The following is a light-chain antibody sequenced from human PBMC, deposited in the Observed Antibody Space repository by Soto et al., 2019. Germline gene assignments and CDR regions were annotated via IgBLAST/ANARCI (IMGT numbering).Light chain of an antibody. CDR2: EVS. CDR1: TSDVGGYNY. CDR3: LSKTSTISYV. Sequence: QSSLTQPASVSWSPGQSIAISCTGTTSDVGGYNYVSLYQQHPGKVPKLLIHEVSNRPSGVSNRFSGSKSGNTASLTISGLQAEDEADYYCLSKTSTISYVFGTGTKVTVL. V-gene: IGLV2-14*01. J-gene: IGLJ1*01.